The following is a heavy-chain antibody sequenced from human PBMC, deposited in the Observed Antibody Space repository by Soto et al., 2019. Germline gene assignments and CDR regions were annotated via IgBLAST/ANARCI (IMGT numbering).Heavy chain of an antibody. CDR1: GFTFSSYG. CDR3: ATSPTNYGSGSYYN. CDR2: IWYDGSNK. D-gene: IGHD3-10*01. J-gene: IGHJ4*02. Sequence: QVQLVESGGGVVQPGRSLRLSCAASGFTFSSYGMHWVRQAPGKRLEWVAVIWYDGSNKYYADSVKGRFTISRDNSKNTLYLQMNSLRAEDTAVYYCATSPTNYGSGSYYNWGQGTLVTVSS. V-gene: IGHV3-33*01.